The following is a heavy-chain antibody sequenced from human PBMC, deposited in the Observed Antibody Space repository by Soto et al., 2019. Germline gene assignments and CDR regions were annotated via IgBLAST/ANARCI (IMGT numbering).Heavy chain of an antibody. J-gene: IGHJ4*02. D-gene: IGHD2-15*01. V-gene: IGHV3-64D*06. CDR3: VKQAHGLDGVAFDY. CDR1: GFIFSEST. CDR2: VSTSGRST. Sequence: GGSLRLSCSASGFIFSESTIYWVRQVPGKGLEAISAVSTSGRSTYYADSVKDRFTISRDNSKNTLFLQMGSLRPEDTAIYYCVKQAHGLDGVAFDYWGRGTQVTVSS.